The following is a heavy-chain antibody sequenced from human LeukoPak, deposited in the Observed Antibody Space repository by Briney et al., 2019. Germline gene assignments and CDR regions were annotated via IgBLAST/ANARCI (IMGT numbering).Heavy chain of an antibody. J-gene: IGHJ4*02. CDR3: AREEGAAPDY. CDR2: INSDGSST. D-gene: IGHD6-6*01. CDR1: GLTFNSYA. V-gene: IGHV3-74*01. Sequence: PGGSLRLSCAAPGLTFNSYAMNWVRQAPGKGLVWVSRINSDGSSTSYADSVKGRFTISRDNAKNTLYLQMNSLRAEDTAVYYCAREEGAAPDYWGQGTLVTVSS.